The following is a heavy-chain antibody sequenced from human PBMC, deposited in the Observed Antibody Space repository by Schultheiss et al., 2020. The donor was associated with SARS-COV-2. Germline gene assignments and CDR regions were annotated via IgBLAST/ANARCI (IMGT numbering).Heavy chain of an antibody. CDR2: ISAYNGNT. CDR1: GGTFSSYA. Sequence: ASVKVSCKASGGTFSSYAISWVRQAPGQGLEWMGWISAYNGNTNYAQKLQGRVTMTTDTSTSTAYMELRSLRSDDTAVYYCARHVFPGYSSDWRFYGGSWFDTWGQGTLVTVSS. V-gene: IGHV1-18*01. CDR3: ARHVFPGYSSDWRFYGGSWFDT. J-gene: IGHJ5*02. D-gene: IGHD4-23*01.